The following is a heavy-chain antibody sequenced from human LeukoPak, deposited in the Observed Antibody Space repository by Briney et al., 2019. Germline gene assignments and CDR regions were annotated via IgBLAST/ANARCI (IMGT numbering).Heavy chain of an antibody. CDR2: ISSSSYI. J-gene: IGHJ4*02. CDR3: AKEGLAVAGTGAFDY. Sequence: GSLRLSCAASGFTFSSYSMNWVRQAPGKGLEWVSSISSSSYIYYADSVKGRFTISRDNAKNSLYLQMNSLRAEDTAVYYCAKEGLAVAGTGAFDYWGQGTLVTVSS. CDR1: GFTFSSYS. V-gene: IGHV3-21*01. D-gene: IGHD6-19*01.